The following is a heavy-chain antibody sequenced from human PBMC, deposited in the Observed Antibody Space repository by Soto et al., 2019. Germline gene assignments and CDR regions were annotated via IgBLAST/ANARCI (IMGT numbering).Heavy chain of an antibody. J-gene: IGHJ6*02. CDR2: IYPGDSKT. CDR3: ARHQVGYFGQDFYYYGMDV. D-gene: IGHD3-9*01. V-gene: IGHV5-51*01. Sequence: PGESLKISCRGSGYTFTDYWIVWVRQMPGKGLEWMGVIYPGDSKTKYSPSFQGQVTLSADKSITTAYLQWSSLKASDTAVYYCARHQVGYFGQDFYYYGMDVWGQGTTVTVSS. CDR1: GYTFTDYW.